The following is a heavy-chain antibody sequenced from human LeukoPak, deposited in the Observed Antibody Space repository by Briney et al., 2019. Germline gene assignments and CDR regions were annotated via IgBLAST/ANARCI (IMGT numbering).Heavy chain of an antibody. CDR2: IYYSGST. CDR3: ARLTRLAFDI. Sequence: SETLSLTCTVSGGSISSSSYYWGWIRQPPGKGLEWIGSIYYSGSTYYNPSLKSRVTISVDTSKNQFFLKLSSVTAADTAVYYCARLTRLAFDIWGQGTMVTVSS. J-gene: IGHJ3*02. V-gene: IGHV4-39*01. CDR1: GGSISSSSYY.